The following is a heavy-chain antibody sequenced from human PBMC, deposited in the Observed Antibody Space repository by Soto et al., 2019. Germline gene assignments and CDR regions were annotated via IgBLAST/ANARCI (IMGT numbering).Heavy chain of an antibody. D-gene: IGHD6-6*01. V-gene: IGHV4-59*01. CDR2: IHYSGST. CDR1: GGSISGSY. Sequence: PAGTLSLTCAVSGGSISGSYWSWVRQTPGKVLEWVGYIHYSGSTNYNPSLKSRVTMSVDKSRNQFSLKLSSVTAADTAVFYCAREYTNSPEAFDSWGQGALVTVSS. J-gene: IGHJ4*02. CDR3: AREYTNSPEAFDS.